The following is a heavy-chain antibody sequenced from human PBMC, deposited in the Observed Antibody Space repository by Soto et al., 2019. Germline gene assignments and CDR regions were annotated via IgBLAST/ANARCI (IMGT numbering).Heavy chain of an antibody. V-gene: IGHV3-74*01. CDR2: INTDGSDT. CDR3: AKQNGYGGNSELEY. Sequence: PGGSLRLSCAASGFTFSSDWLHWVRQAPGKGLVWVSRINTDGSDTTYADSVKGRFTISRDNAKNTLYLQMNSLRAEDTAVYYCAKQNGYGGNSELEYWGQGTLVTVSS. CDR1: GFTFSSDW. D-gene: IGHD2-21*02. J-gene: IGHJ4*02.